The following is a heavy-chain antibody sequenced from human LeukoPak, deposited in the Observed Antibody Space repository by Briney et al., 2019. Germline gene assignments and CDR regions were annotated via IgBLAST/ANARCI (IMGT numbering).Heavy chain of an antibody. CDR3: ATSSSGWTRYYYYYMDV. CDR1: GYTFTSYG. D-gene: IGHD6-19*01. CDR2: ISAYNGNT. V-gene: IGHV1-18*01. Sequence: ASVKVSCKASGYTFTSYGISWVRQAPGQGLEWMGWISAYNGNTNYPQRLQGRVTMTTDTSTSTAYMELRSLRSDDTAVYYCATSSSGWTRYYYYYMDVWGKGTTVTISS. J-gene: IGHJ6*03.